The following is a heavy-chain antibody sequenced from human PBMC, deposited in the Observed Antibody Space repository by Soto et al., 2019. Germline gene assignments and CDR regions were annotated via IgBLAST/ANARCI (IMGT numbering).Heavy chain of an antibody. CDR3: ARGGGVGVAGSAAFDM. V-gene: IGHV1-2*02. J-gene: IGHJ3*02. D-gene: IGHD3-3*01. CDR1: GYPVTAYY. Sequence: QLHLVQSGAVVKKPGASVTVSCSASGYPVTAYYMHWVRQAPGRGLEGMGGINPATGAAKYTQTFQGRVPMTRDTSTSTVFMELSGLTSGDTAVFYCARGGGVGVAGSAAFDMWGQGTLVTVSS. CDR2: INPATGAA.